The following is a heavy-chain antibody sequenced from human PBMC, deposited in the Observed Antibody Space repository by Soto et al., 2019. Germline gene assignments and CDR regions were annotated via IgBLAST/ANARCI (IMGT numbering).Heavy chain of an antibody. CDR2: TYYRSKGNY. Sequence: QVLLQQSGPGLVRPSQTLSLTCAISGDSVSANNAAWNWIRQSPSRGLEWLGRTYYRSKGNYDYAESVKSRLTITPDTSNNQFSLQLNSVTPEDAAVYYCVRQPLANLALYGMDVWGQGTTVTVSS. CDR3: VRQPLANLALYGMDV. CDR1: GDSVSANNAA. D-gene: IGHD6-6*01. V-gene: IGHV6-1*01. J-gene: IGHJ6*02.